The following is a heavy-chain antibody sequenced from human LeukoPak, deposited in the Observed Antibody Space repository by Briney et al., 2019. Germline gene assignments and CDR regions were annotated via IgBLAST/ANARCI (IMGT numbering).Heavy chain of an antibody. D-gene: IGHD6-19*01. Sequence: PGGSLRLSCAASGFSFSSYAISWVRQAPGKGLVWVSSSGSGGSTHYADSVKGRFTISRDNSKNTLYLQMNSLRAEDMALYYCAKDSITVAGGVPDYWGQGTLVTVSS. CDR3: AKDSITVAGGVPDY. V-gene: IGHV3-23*01. CDR1: GFSFSSYA. CDR2: SGSGGST. J-gene: IGHJ4*02.